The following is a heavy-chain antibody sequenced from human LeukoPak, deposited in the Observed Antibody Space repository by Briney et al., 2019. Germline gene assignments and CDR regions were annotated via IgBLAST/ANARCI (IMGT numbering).Heavy chain of an antibody. V-gene: IGHV1-18*01. Sequence: GASVKVSCKASGYTFSNYGISWVRQAPGQGLEWMGWISAYNGNTRFAQKLQGRVTMTTDTSTTTVYMELRSLTSDDTAVYYCVRACPDYYYDSSGYYYGDYWGQGTLVTVSS. J-gene: IGHJ4*02. D-gene: IGHD3-22*01. CDR2: ISAYNGNT. CDR3: VRACPDYYYDSSGYYYGDY. CDR1: GYTFSNYG.